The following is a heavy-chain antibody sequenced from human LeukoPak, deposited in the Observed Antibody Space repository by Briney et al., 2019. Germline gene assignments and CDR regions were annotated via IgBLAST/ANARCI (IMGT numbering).Heavy chain of an antibody. CDR3: AKGNYVQEGAFDI. D-gene: IGHD3-10*02. Sequence: PGGSLRLSCAASGFTFDDYAMHWVHQAPGKGLEWVSGISWNSGSIGYADSVKGRFTISRDNAKNSLYLQMNSLRAEDMALYYCAKGNYVQEGAFDIWGQGTMVTVSS. V-gene: IGHV3-9*03. CDR1: GFTFDDYA. CDR2: ISWNSGSI. J-gene: IGHJ3*02.